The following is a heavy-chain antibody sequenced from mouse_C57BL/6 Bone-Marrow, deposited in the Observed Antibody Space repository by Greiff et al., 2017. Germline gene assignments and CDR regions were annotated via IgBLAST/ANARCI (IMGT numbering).Heavy chain of an antibody. V-gene: IGHV1-64*01. D-gene: IGHD1-1*01. CDR1: GYTFTSYW. J-gene: IGHJ2*01. CDR2: IHPNSGST. Sequence: QVQLQQPGAELVKPGASVKLSCKASGYTFTSYWMHWVKQRPGQGLEWIGMIHPNSGSTNYNEKFKSKATLTVDKSSSTAYMQLSSLTSEDSAVYYCARDGILRSFDYWGQGTTLTVSS. CDR3: ARDGILRSFDY.